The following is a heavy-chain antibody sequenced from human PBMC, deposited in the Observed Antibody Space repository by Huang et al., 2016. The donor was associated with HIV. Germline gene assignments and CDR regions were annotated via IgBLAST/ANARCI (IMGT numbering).Heavy chain of an antibody. J-gene: IGHJ4*02. D-gene: IGHD5-18*01. Sequence: EVQLLESGGGLVQPGGSLRLSCVASGFTFRSYAMSGVRQAPGKGLEWVSVISGSGRSTDYADSVKGRFTISRDNSKNTLYLQMISLRSEDTAVYYCAKGDSGSSYGSYYFDYWGQGTLVPVSS. CDR3: AKGDSGSSYGSYYFDY. V-gene: IGHV3-23*01. CDR1: GFTFRSYA. CDR2: ISGSGRST.